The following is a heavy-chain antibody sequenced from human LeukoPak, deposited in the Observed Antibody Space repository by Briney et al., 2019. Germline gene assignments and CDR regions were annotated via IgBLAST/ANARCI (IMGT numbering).Heavy chain of an antibody. J-gene: IGHJ4*02. Sequence: GVSLRLSCAASGFTFSNYAMTWVRQAPGKGLEGVSGISDSGCSRYYADSVKRRFTIPRNNSKDTLHVQMNRLRADDRALYYLSKSLSGGGYYFEYWGQGTLVTVSS. CDR2: ISDSGCSR. CDR3: SKSLSGGGYYFEY. D-gene: IGHD3-10*01. V-gene: IGHV3-23*01. CDR1: GFTFSNYA.